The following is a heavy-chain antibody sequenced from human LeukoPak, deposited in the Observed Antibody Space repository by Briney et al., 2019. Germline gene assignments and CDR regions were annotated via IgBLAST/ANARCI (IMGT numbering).Heavy chain of an antibody. Sequence: PGGSLRLSCAASGFTFSKAWMSWVRQAPGKGLEWVSVIYSGGNKYYADSVKGRFTISRDNSKNTLYLQMNSLRAEDTSVYYCARRHQEPGGYFDYWGQGTLVTVSS. V-gene: IGHV3-66*04. CDR3: ARRHQEPGGYFDY. CDR2: IYSGGNK. D-gene: IGHD1-14*01. CDR1: GFTFSKAW. J-gene: IGHJ4*02.